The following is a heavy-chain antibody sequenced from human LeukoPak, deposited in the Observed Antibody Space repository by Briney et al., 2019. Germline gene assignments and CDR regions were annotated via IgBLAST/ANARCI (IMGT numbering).Heavy chain of an antibody. D-gene: IGHD6-13*01. CDR2: ISSNGGST. V-gene: IGHV3-64*01. J-gene: IGHJ4*03. Sequence: GSLGQSCAASGFTFGSYAMHWVRQAPGKGLECVSAISSNGGSTYYANSVKGRFTICRDNSKNTLYLQMGSLRAEDMAVYYCARVLGMAAAGSSDNSGPGTLVTVSS. CDR1: GFTFGSYA. CDR3: ARVLGMAAAGSSDN.